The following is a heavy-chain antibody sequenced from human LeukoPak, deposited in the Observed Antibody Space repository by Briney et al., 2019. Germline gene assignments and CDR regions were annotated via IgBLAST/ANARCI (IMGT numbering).Heavy chain of an antibody. D-gene: IGHD3-10*01. V-gene: IGHV4-59*01. CDR2: IYYSGST. CDR1: GGSIKNYY. Sequence: SETLSLTCTVPGGSIKNYYWTWIRQPPGKGLEWIGYIYYSGSTSSNPSLKSRVTISVDTSKNQFSLRLKYVTAADTAVYYCARDVPRGTGYMDVWGKGTTVTVSS. J-gene: IGHJ6*03. CDR3: ARDVPRGTGYMDV.